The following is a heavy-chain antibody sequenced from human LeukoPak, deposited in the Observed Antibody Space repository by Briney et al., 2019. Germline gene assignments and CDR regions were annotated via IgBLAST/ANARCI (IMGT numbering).Heavy chain of an antibody. CDR1: GFTFSSYS. J-gene: IGHJ4*02. D-gene: IGHD2/OR15-2a*01. CDR3: ARRIGWHFDY. Sequence: PGGSLRLSCAASGFTFSSYSMNWVRQAPGKGLEWVSYISSSSTIYYADSVKGRFTISRDNAKNSLYLQMNSLRAEDTAVYYCARRIGWHFDYWGQGTLVTVSS. V-gene: IGHV3-48*01. CDR2: ISSSSTI.